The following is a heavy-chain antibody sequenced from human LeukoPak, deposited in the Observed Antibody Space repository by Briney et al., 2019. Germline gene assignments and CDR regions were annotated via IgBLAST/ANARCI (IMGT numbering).Heavy chain of an antibody. CDR2: RNHRGSS. Sequence: PLETLSLTCSVHGSSFTGYYWSWIRQPPGKGLEWIGERNHRGSSYFNPSFESRVTISLGMSRKQFSLNLTSVTAADTAFYYCARGSGSYSGAADYWGQGTLVTVSS. J-gene: IGHJ4*02. V-gene: IGHV4-34*01. CDR3: ARGSGSYSGAADY. CDR1: GSSFTGYY. D-gene: IGHD6-19*01.